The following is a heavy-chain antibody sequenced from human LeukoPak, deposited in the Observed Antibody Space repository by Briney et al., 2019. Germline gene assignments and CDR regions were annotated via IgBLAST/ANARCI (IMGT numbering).Heavy chain of an antibody. CDR3: ARQENFQNYYGSSGYYGY. D-gene: IGHD3-22*01. Sequence: GESLKISCKGSGYSFTSYWIGWVRQMPGKGLEWMGIIYPGDSDTRYSPSFQGQVAISADKSISTAYLQWSSLKASDTAMYYCARQENFQNYYGSSGYYGYWGQGTLVTVSS. V-gene: IGHV5-51*01. CDR2: IYPGDSDT. CDR1: GYSFTSYW. J-gene: IGHJ4*02.